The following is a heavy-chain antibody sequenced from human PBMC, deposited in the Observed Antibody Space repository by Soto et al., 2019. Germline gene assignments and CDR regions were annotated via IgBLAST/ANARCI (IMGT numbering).Heavy chain of an antibody. CDR3: ARDYRSGTTCYELDY. J-gene: IGHJ4*02. CDR2: IYPGDSDT. V-gene: IGHV5-51*01. CDR1: GYRFTNYW. D-gene: IGHD2-2*01. Sequence: GESLKLSCKGSGYRFTNYWIGWVRQLPGKGLEWMGIIYPGDSDTRYSPSFQGQVTISADKSINTAYLQWSSLKASDTAMYYCARDYRSGTTCYELDYRGQGTQVTVSS.